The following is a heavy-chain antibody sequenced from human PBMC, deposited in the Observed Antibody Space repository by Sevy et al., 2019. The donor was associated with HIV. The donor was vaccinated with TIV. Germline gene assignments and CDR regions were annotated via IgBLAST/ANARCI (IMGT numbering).Heavy chain of an antibody. CDR2: ISTSSSST. CDR3: ARGGYYYDNAAYYALDS. CDR1: GFTFSNYA. J-gene: IGHJ4*02. D-gene: IGHD3-22*01. Sequence: GGSLRLSCAASGFTFSNYAMGWVRQAPGKGPEWVSTISTSSSSTYYADSVKGRFTISRDNSKNTLYLQMNNVRVEDTAVYYCARGGYYYDNAAYYALDSWGQGTLVTVSS. V-gene: IGHV3-23*01.